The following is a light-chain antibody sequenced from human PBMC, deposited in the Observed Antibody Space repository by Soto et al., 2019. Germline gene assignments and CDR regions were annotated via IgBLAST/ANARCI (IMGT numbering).Light chain of an antibody. V-gene: IGKV3-20*01. Sequence: EIVLTQSPGTLSLSPGERATLSCRASQSVGNNYLAWYQQKPGQAPRFLIYDASSRATGIPDRFSGSVSGTDFTLTISRLEPEDFAVYYCQQYGSTPLTFGGGTKVEIK. CDR3: QQYGSTPLT. CDR1: QSVGNNY. CDR2: DAS. J-gene: IGKJ4*01.